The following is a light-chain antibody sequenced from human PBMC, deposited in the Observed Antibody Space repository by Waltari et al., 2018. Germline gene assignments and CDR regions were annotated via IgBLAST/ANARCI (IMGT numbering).Light chain of an antibody. Sequence: DIQMTQSPPSLSASVGDGVTITCRASQTISSYLNWYQEKRGKAPKLLISAASRLQSGVPSRFNASGFGTDFTLTISSLHPEDFAIYYCQQYYSIPYTFGQGTKLEIK. CDR1: QTISSY. CDR3: QQYYSIPYT. CDR2: AAS. V-gene: IGKV1-39*01. J-gene: IGKJ2*01.